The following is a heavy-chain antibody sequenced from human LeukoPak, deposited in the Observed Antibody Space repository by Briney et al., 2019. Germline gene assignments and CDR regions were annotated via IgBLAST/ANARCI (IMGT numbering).Heavy chain of an antibody. CDR3: ARPSGANSRSAFDI. CDR1: GGSISSYY. V-gene: IGHV4-59*08. CDR2: IYYSGST. J-gene: IGHJ3*02. Sequence: SETLSLTCTVSGGSISSYYWSWIRQPPGKGLEWIGYIYYSGSTNYNPSLKSRVTISVDTSKNQFSLKLSSVTAADTAVYYCARPSGANSRSAFDIWGQGTMVTVSS. D-gene: IGHD1-26*01.